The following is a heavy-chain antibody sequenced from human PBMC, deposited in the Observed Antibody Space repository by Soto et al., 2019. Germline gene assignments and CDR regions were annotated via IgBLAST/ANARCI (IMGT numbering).Heavy chain of an antibody. D-gene: IGHD6-13*01. Sequence: KSSETLSLTCAVSGGSISSGGYSWSWIRQPPGKGLEWIGYIYHSGSTYYNPSLKSRVTISVDRSKNQFSLKLSSVTAADTAVYYCARGIAAGGWFDPWGQGTLVTVSS. V-gene: IGHV4-30-2*01. CDR2: IYHSGST. CDR1: GGSISSGGYS. CDR3: ARGIAAGGWFDP. J-gene: IGHJ5*02.